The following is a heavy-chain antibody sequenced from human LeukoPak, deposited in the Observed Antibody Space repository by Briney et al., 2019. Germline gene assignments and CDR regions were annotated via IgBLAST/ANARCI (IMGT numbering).Heavy chain of an antibody. CDR3: ARPGEGSGYRSSRIDY. V-gene: IGHV4-39*01. Sequence: PSETLSLTCTVSGGSISSSSYYWGWIRQPPGKGLEWIGSIHYSGTTYYNPSLKSRVTISVDTSKNQFSLKLSSVTAADTAVYYCARPGEGSGYRSSRIDYWGQGPLVTVSS. CDR1: GGSISSSSYY. CDR2: IHYSGTT. D-gene: IGHD6-13*01. J-gene: IGHJ4*02.